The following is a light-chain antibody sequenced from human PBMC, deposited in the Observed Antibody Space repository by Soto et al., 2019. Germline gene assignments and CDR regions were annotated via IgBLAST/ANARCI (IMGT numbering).Light chain of an antibody. CDR1: SSDVGAYNY. CDR3: CAFTSSTTWV. J-gene: IGLJ3*02. V-gene: IGLV2-14*03. CDR2: EVT. Sequence: QSALTQPASVSGSPVQSITISCTGTSSDVGAYNYVSWYQQHPGKAPKLRIYEVTYRPSGVSDRFSGSKSGNTASLTISGLQAEDQSHYFCCAFTSSTTWVFGGGTKVTVL.